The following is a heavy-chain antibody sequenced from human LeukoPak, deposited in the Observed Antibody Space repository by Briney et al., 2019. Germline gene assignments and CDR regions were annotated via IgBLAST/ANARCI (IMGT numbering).Heavy chain of an antibody. Sequence: PGGSLRLSCAASGFTFSSYGMLWVRQAPGKGLEGGAVILNDGSNKYYADSVKGRFTISGDNSKNTLYIQMNSLRAEDTAVYYCAGTDSSGWSPAHFDYWGQGTLVTVSS. D-gene: IGHD6-19*01. CDR3: AGTDSSGWSPAHFDY. V-gene: IGHV3-33*01. J-gene: IGHJ4*02. CDR1: GFTFSSYG. CDR2: ILNDGSNK.